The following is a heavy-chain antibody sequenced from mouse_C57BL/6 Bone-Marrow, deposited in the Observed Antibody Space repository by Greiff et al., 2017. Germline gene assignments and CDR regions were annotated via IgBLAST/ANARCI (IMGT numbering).Heavy chain of an antibody. J-gene: IGHJ4*01. D-gene: IGHD3-2*02. V-gene: IGHV5-6*01. Sequence: EVQLVESGGDLVKPGGSLKLSCAASGFTFSSYGLSWVRQTPDKRLEWVATISSGGSYTYYPDSVKGRFTISRDNAKNTLYLQMSSLKSEDTAMYYCASPDSSGYAMDYWGQGTSVTVSS. CDR1: GFTFSSYG. CDR2: ISSGGSYT. CDR3: ASPDSSGYAMDY.